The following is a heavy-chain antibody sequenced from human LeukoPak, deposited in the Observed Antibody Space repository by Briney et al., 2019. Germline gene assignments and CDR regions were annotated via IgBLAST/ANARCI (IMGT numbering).Heavy chain of an antibody. D-gene: IGHD3-22*01. Sequence: ASVKVSCKASGYTFTSYDINWVRQATGQGLEWMGWMNPNSGNTGYAQKFQGRVTMTRNTSISTAYMELSSLRSEDTAVYYCARATYYYDSSGYSLNWYFDLWGRGTLVTVSS. CDR3: ARATYYYDSSGYSLNWYFDL. V-gene: IGHV1-8*01. CDR2: MNPNSGNT. CDR1: GYTFTSYD. J-gene: IGHJ2*01.